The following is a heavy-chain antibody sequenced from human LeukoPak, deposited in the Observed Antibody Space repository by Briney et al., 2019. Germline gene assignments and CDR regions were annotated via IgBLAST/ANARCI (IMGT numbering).Heavy chain of an antibody. CDR3: VKDGAVDVWYYYMDV. CDR2: INGGGDYT. D-gene: IGHD3/OR15-3a*01. CDR1: GFTFSSYW. Sequence: GGSLRLSCAASGFTFSSYWMSWVRQAPGKGLEWVSTINGGGDYTYYADSVKGRFTISRDNSKSTLYLQVNSLRAEDTAVYYCVKDGAVDVWYYYMDVWGKGTTVTVSS. V-gene: IGHV3-23*01. J-gene: IGHJ6*03.